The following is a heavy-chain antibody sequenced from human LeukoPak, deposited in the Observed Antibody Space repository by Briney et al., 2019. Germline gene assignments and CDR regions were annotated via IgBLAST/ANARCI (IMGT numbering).Heavy chain of an antibody. CDR2: ISSSSSYT. CDR1: GFTFSYHG. V-gene: IGHV3-11*03. Sequence: GRSLRLSCAASGFTFSYHGMHWVRQAPGKGLEWVSYISSSSSYTNYADSVKGRFTISRDNAKSSLYLQMNSLRAEDTAVYYCATPRYSSGWYFDYWGQGTLVTVSS. J-gene: IGHJ4*02. CDR3: ATPRYSSGWYFDY. D-gene: IGHD6-19*01.